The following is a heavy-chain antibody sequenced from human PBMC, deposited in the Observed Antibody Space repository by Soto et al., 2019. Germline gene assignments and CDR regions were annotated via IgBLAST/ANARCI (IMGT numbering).Heavy chain of an antibody. V-gene: IGHV4-30-4*01. CDR1: GGSVSSGDSY. CDR2: MYDRGSA. CDR3: AGRDENVPWLAYDY. J-gene: IGHJ4*02. Sequence: SETLSLTCTVSGGSVSSGDSYWSWIRQPPGKGLEWIGYMYDRGSAYYNPSLKSRVTMSVDTAKNRLSLSLRSVTAADTAVYYCAGRDENVPWLAYDYWGRGTVVTVSS. D-gene: IGHD6-19*01.